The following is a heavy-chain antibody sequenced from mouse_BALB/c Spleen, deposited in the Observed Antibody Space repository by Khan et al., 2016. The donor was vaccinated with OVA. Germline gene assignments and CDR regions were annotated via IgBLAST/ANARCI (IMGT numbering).Heavy chain of an antibody. J-gene: IGHJ3*01. CDR1: GFTFSNYA. V-gene: IGHV5-6-5*01. CDR3: ARDYWFTY. Sequence: VQLKESGGDLVKPGGSLKLSCAASGFTFSNYAMSWVRQTPEKRLEWVASISSGGTTYFHDSVKGRFTISRDNGRNILYLQSSGLRSEYTAMYYCARDYWFTYWGQGTLVTVSA. D-gene: IGHD2-13*01. CDR2: ISSGGTT.